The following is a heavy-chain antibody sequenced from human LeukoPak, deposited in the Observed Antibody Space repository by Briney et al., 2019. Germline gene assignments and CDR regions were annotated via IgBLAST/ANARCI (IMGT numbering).Heavy chain of an antibody. V-gene: IGHV3-30*04. CDR2: ISYDGSNK. CDR1: GFAFSSFA. CDR3: ARDDWHDY. Sequence: GGSLRLSCAASGFAFSSFAMHWVRQAPGKGLEWVAVISYDGSNKYYADSVKGRFTISRDNSKDTLYLQMNSLRAEDTAVYYCARDDWHDYWGQGTLVTVSS. D-gene: IGHD3-9*01. J-gene: IGHJ4*02.